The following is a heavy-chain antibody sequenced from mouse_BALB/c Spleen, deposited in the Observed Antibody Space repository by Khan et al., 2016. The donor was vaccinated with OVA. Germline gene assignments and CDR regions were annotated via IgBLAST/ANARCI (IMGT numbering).Heavy chain of an antibody. V-gene: IGHV2-6-7*01. J-gene: IGHJ4*01. CDR3: AGEIYYDYAYYYAMDY. CDR1: GFSLTGYG. CDR2: IWGDGST. Sequence: VELVESGPGLVAPSQSLSITCTVSGFSLTGYGVNWVRQPPGKGLEWLGMIWGDGSTDYNSALKSRLSISKDNSKSQVFLKMNSLHTDDTARYYCAGEIYYDYAYYYAMDYWGQGTSVTVSS. D-gene: IGHD2-4*01.